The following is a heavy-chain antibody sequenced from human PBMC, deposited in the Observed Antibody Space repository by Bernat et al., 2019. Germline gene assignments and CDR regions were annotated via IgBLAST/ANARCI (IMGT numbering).Heavy chain of an antibody. Sequence: EVQLVESGGGLIQPGGSRRLSCAASDFSVSSNYMSWVRQAPGKGLEWVSIIYSDGRTYYADSVEGRFSISRDNSKNTLYLQMNSLSAEDTAVYYCARDVRVAVAATDYYYGMDVWGQGTTVTVSS. V-gene: IGHV3-53*01. D-gene: IGHD6-19*01. CDR3: ARDVRVAVAATDYYYGMDV. CDR2: IYSDGRT. J-gene: IGHJ6*02. CDR1: DFSVSSNY.